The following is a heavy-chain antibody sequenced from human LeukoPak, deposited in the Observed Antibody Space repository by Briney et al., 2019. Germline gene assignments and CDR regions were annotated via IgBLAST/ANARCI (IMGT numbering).Heavy chain of an antibody. V-gene: IGHV5-51*01. CDR3: ARLYCSSTSCYSLERFYYFDY. CDR2: IYPGDSDT. Sequence: GESLKISCKGSGYSFTTYWIAWVRQMPGKGLEWMGIIYPGDSDTRYSPSFQGQVTISADKSITTAYLQWSSLKASDTAMYCCARLYCSSTSCYSLERFYYFDYWGQGTLVTVSS. J-gene: IGHJ4*02. CDR1: GYSFTTYW. D-gene: IGHD2-2*02.